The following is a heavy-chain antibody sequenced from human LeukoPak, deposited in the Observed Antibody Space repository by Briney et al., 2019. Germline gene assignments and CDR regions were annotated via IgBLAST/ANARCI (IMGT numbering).Heavy chain of an antibody. D-gene: IGHD2-2*01. CDR3: ARDRMLWGHDAFAI. V-gene: IGHV1-2*02. Sequence: ASVKVSCKASGYTFTAYYMHWVRQAPGQGLEWMGWINPNSGGTGYAQKFQGRVTMTSDASISTAYMELTWLRSDDTAVYFCARDRMLWGHDAFAIWGQGTLVTVSS. CDR1: GYTFTAYY. CDR2: INPNSGGT. J-gene: IGHJ3*02.